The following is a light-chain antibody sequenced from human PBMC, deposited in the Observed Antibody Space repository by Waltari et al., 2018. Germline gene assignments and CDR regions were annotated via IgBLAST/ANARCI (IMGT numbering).Light chain of an antibody. CDR3: QQRSNWGLT. J-gene: IGKJ4*01. CDR1: QSVSSY. Sequence: EIVLTQSPAPLSFSPGERATLSCRASQSVSSYLAWYQQKPGQAPRLLIYDASNRATGIPARFSGSGSGTDFTLTISSLEPEDFAVYYCQQRSNWGLTFGGGTKVEIK. CDR2: DAS. V-gene: IGKV3-11*01.